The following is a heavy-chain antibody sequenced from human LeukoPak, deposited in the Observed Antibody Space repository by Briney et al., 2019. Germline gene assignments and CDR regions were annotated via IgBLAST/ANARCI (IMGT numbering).Heavy chain of an antibody. CDR3: ARLGYGSGSYYY. D-gene: IGHD3-10*01. V-gene: IGHV4-39*01. CDR1: GGSISSSSYY. CDR2: IYYSGST. Sequence: PSETLSLTCTVSGGSISSSSYYWGWIRQAPGKGLEWIVSIYYSGSTYYNPSLKSRVTISVDTSKNQFSLKLSSVTAADTAVYYCARLGYGSGSYYYWGQGTLVTVSS. J-gene: IGHJ4*02.